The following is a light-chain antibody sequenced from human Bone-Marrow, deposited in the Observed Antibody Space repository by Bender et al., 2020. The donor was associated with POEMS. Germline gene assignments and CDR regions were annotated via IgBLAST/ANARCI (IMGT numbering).Light chain of an antibody. Sequence: VRTQQPSPSGTPEQGVPIPSPGASSNIGAHPGIWYQHLPGTAPKLLIYSSHRRPSEVPDRFSGSRSGTSASLAISGLQSEDEADYYCAVWDDSLNGWVFGGGTKLTVL. J-gene: IGLJ3*02. CDR1: SSNIGAHP. V-gene: IGLV1-44*01. CDR3: AVWDDSLNGWV. CDR2: SSH.